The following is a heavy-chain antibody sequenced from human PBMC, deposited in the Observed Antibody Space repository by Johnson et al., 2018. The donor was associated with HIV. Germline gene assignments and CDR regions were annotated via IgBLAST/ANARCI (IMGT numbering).Heavy chain of an antibody. V-gene: IGHV3-30-3*01. CDR2: ISYDGSNK. Sequence: QVQLVESGGGVVQPGRSLRLSCAASGFTFSSYAMHWVRQAPGKGLEWVAVISYDGSNKYYTDSVKGRFTISRDNAKNSLYLQMNSLRAEDTALYYCARFENTLSNAFDIWGQGTMVTVSS. CDR1: GFTFSSYA. D-gene: IGHD3-10*01. CDR3: ARFENTLSNAFDI. J-gene: IGHJ3*02.